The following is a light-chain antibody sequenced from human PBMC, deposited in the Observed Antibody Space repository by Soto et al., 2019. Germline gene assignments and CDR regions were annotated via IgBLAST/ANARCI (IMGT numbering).Light chain of an antibody. CDR1: SSDVGSYNL. Sequence: QSGLTQPASVSGSPGQSITISCTGTSSDVGSYNLVSWYQQHPGKAPKLMIYEGSKRPSGVSNRFSGSKSGNTASLTISGLQAEDEADYYCCSYAGSSTSYVFGTGTKVTV. CDR2: EGS. V-gene: IGLV2-23*01. CDR3: CSYAGSSTSYV. J-gene: IGLJ1*01.